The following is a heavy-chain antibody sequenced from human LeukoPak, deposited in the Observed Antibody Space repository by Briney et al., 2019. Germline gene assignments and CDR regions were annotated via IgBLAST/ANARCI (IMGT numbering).Heavy chain of an antibody. V-gene: IGHV1-69*13. J-gene: IGHJ4*02. D-gene: IGHD3-22*01. CDR1: GGTFSSYA. CDR3: AVNDSPKYYFDY. Sequence: SVKVSCKASGGTFSSYAISWVRQAPGQGLEWMRGIIPIFGTSNYAQKFQGRVTITADESTSTAYMELSSLRPEDTAVYYCAVNDSPKYYFDYWGQGTLVTVSS. CDR2: IIPIFGTS.